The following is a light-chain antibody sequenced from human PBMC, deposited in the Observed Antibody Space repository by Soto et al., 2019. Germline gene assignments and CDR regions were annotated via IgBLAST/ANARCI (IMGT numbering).Light chain of an antibody. V-gene: IGKV3-15*01. J-gene: IGKJ2*02. CDR2: GAS. Sequence: EIVMTQSPATLSVSPGERATLSCRASQSVSRNLAWYQQKPGQAPRLLIYGASVRTTGIPARFSGSGSGTEFTLTISSLQSEDFTVYYCQQYNNWPGTFGQGTKLEIK. CDR1: QSVSRN. CDR3: QQYNNWPGT.